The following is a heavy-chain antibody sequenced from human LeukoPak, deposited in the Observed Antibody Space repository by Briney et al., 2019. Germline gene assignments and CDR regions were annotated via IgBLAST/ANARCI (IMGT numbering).Heavy chain of an antibody. Sequence: SETLSLTCTVSGGSISSYYWSWLRQPPGKGLEWIGYIYYSGSTNYNPSLKSRVTISVDTSKNQFSLKLSSVTAADTAVYYCARCGYSYGYDYYYYGMDVWGQGTTVTVSS. D-gene: IGHD5-18*01. V-gene: IGHV4-59*08. CDR3: ARCGYSYGYDYYYYGMDV. J-gene: IGHJ6*02. CDR2: IYYSGST. CDR1: GGSISSYY.